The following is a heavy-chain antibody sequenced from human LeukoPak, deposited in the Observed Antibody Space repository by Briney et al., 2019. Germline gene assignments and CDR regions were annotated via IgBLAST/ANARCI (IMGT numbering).Heavy chain of an antibody. Sequence: PGGSLRLSCAVSGFTFSDYNMHWVRQAPGKGLEWMAVISYHGINEYYADSVKGRFTISRDNSKNTLYLQMNSLRAEDTAVYYCAKESGNYYYYYMDVWGKGTTVTISS. CDR3: AKESGNYYYYYMDV. V-gene: IGHV3-30*18. J-gene: IGHJ6*03. CDR1: GFTFSDYN. CDR2: ISYHGINE.